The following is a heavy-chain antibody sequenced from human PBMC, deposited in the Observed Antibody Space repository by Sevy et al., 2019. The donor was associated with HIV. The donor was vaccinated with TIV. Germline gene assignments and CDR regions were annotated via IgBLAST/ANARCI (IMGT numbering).Heavy chain of an antibody. CDR1: GFTFSKYS. Sequence: GGSLRLSCAASGFTFSKYSMSWVHQPAGKGLECVSTLSFGCGEINYADSVKGRFTISRDNSKSSVYLQMNNLRPEDTAVYYCAREGCTKPHDYWGQGTLVTVSS. V-gene: IGHV3-23*01. CDR3: AREGCTKPHDY. D-gene: IGHD2-8*01. CDR2: LSFGCGEI. J-gene: IGHJ4*02.